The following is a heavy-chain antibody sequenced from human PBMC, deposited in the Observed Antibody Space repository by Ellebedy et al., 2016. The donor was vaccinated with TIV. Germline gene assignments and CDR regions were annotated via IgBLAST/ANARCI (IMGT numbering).Heavy chain of an antibody. V-gene: IGHV1-2*02. J-gene: IGHJ3*02. CDR1: GYTFTGTDYY. D-gene: IGHD4-23*01. Sequence: ASVKVSXKASGYTFTGTDYYMPWVRQAPGQGLEWMGWINPHSGDTNYAQKFQGRVTVTRDTSISTAYMELSRLRSDDTAVFYCARGFRWFSYAFDIWGQGTVITVSS. CDR3: ARGFRWFSYAFDI. CDR2: INPHSGDT.